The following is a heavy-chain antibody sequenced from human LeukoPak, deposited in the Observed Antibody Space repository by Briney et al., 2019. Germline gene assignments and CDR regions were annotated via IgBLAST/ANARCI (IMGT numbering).Heavy chain of an antibody. J-gene: IGHJ4*02. V-gene: IGHV4-34*01. D-gene: IGHD3-9*01. CDR3: ARGGLRYFDWLLQEFDY. CDR1: GGSFSGYY. Sequence: SETLSLTCAVYGGSFSGYYWSWIRQPPGKGLEWIGEINHSGSTNCNPSLKSRVTISVDTSKNQFSLKLSSVTAADTAVYYCARGGLRYFDWLLQEFDYWGQGTLVTVSS. CDR2: INHSGST.